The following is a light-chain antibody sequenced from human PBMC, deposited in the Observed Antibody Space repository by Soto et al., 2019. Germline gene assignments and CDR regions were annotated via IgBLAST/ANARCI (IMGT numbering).Light chain of an antibody. CDR3: QQYGSSPPVT. Sequence: EIVLTRSPGTLSLSPGERVTLSCRASQSFSGNYLTWYQHKPGQAPRLLIYGSYHRATGIPDRFSGSGSGTDFSLTISRLEPEDFAVYYCQQYGSSPPVTFGQGTKV. J-gene: IGKJ1*01. V-gene: IGKV3-20*01. CDR1: QSFSGNY. CDR2: GSY.